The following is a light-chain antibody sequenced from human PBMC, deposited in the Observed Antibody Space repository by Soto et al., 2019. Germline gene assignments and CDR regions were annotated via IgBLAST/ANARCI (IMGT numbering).Light chain of an antibody. Sequence: EIVLTQSPGTLSLYTRERATLSCRASQSVSNNYLAWYQQKPGQAPRLLIYGASNRATGIPDRFSGSGSGTDFTLTICRLGPEDIAVYYCQQYGSSITFRQMLRLEI. CDR3: QQYGSSIT. CDR2: GAS. CDR1: QSVSNNY. J-gene: IGKJ5*01. V-gene: IGKV3-20*01.